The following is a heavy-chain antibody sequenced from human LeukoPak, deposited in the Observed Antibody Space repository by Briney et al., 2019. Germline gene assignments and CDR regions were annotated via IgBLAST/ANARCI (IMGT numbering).Heavy chain of an antibody. V-gene: IGHV1-2*02. D-gene: IGHD5-12*01. Sequence: ASVKVSCKASGYTFTGYYMHWVRQAPGQGLEWMGWINPNSGGTNYAQKFRGRVTMTRDTSISTAYMELSRLRSDDTAVYYCAQGGESGYDWGQNWFDPWGQGTLVTVSS. CDR3: AQGGESGYDWGQNWFDP. J-gene: IGHJ5*02. CDR2: INPNSGGT. CDR1: GYTFTGYY.